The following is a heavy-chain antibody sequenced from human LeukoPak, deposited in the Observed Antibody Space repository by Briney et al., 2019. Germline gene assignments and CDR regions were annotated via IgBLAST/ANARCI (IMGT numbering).Heavy chain of an antibody. CDR3: ARGVKYYDILTGWYNWFDP. CDR2: MNPNSGNT. D-gene: IGHD3-9*01. J-gene: IGHJ5*02. CDR1: GYTFTSYD. Sequence: ASVKVSCKASGYTFTSYDINWVRQATGQGLEWMGWMNPNSGNTGYAQKFQGRVNMTRNTSISTAYMELSSLRSEDTAVYYCARGVKYYDILTGWYNWFDPWGQGTLVTVSS. V-gene: IGHV1-8*01.